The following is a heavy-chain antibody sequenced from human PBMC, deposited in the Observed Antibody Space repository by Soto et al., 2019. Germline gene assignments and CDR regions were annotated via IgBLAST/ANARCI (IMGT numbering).Heavy chain of an antibody. CDR1: GFTFSSYG. D-gene: IGHD6-19*01. J-gene: IGHJ4*02. Sequence: GVSLRLSCAASGFTFSSYGMHWVRQAPGKGLEWVAVIWYDGSNKYYADSVKGRFTISRDNSKNTLYLQMNSLRAEDTAVYYCARVRGTRGWYDYWGQGTLVTVSS. CDR3: ARVRGTRGWYDY. V-gene: IGHV3-33*01. CDR2: IWYDGSNK.